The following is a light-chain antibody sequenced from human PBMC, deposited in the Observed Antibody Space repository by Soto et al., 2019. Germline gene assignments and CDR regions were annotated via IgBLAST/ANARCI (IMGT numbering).Light chain of an antibody. V-gene: IGKV1-5*03. CDR3: QQRFDWPKIT. Sequence: DIQMTQSPSTLSGSVGDRVTMPCRSSQTISSWLAWYQQKPGKAPKLLIYEASTLESGVPARFSGSGSGTEFTLTISSLEPEDFGVFYCQQRFDWPKITFGQGTRLEI. CDR2: EAS. CDR1: QTISSW. J-gene: IGKJ5*01.